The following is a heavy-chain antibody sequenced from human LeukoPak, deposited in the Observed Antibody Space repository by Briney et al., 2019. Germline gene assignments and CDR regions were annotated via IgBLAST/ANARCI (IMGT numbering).Heavy chain of an antibody. V-gene: IGHV3-43D*04. J-gene: IGHJ4*02. CDR3: AKSRSVVATKEIDY. Sequence: PGGSLRLSCAASGFTFDDYAMHWVRQAPGKGLEWVSLISWDGGSTYYADSVKGRFTISRDNSKNSLYLQMNSLRADDTALYYCAKSRSVVATKEIDYWGQGTLVTVSS. CDR1: GFTFDDYA. CDR2: ISWDGGST. D-gene: IGHD5-12*01.